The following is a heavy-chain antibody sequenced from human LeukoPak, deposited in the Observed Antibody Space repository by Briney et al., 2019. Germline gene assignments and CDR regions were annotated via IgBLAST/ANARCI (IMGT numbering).Heavy chain of an antibody. V-gene: IGHV3-23*01. CDR2: ISGSGGST. D-gene: IGHD4-17*01. J-gene: IGHJ4*02. Sequence: GGSLRLSCAASGFTLSSHGMSWVRQAPGKGLEWVSAISGSGGSTYYADSVKGRFTISRDNSKNTLYLQMNSLRAEDTAVYYCANNFGDYPVYWGQGTLVTVSS. CDR3: ANNFGDYPVY. CDR1: GFTLSSHG.